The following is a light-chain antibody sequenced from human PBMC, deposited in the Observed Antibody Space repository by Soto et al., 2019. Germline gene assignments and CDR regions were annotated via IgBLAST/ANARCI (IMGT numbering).Light chain of an antibody. CDR3: AAWDDSLNAYV. J-gene: IGLJ1*01. CDR1: SSNIGSNT. CDR2: SNN. Sequence: QSVLTQPPSASGTPGQRVTISCSGSSSNIGSNTVNWYQQLPGTAPKLLIYSNNERPSGVPDRFSGSKSGTSASLAISGLQSEDEADFYCAAWDDSLNAYVIGTGTKDTVL. V-gene: IGLV1-44*01.